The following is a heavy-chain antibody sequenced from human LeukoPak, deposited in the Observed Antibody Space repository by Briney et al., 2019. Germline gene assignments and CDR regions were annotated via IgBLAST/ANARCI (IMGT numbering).Heavy chain of an antibody. CDR1: GFTFSSYG. V-gene: IGHV3-30*02. CDR3: ARDFRFHDDY. J-gene: IGHJ4*02. CDR2: IRHEGSNK. Sequence: GGSLRLSCAASGFTFSSYGMHWVRQAPGKGLEWVAFIRHEGSNKYYADSVKGRFTISRDNAKNSLYLQMNSLRVEDTAVYYCARDFRFHDDYWGQGTLVTVSS.